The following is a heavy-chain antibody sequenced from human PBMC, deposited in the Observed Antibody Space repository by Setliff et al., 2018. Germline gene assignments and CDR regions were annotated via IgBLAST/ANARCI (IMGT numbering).Heavy chain of an antibody. Sequence: PSETLSLTCTVSGDSMNSGPHYYWSWIRQHPGKGLEWIGYIHYSGTTYYNPSLKSPVTISVDTSKSQFSLSLYSVTVADTAVYYCAREGVDRRSSTDYRYYMDVWGKGTTVTVSS. CDR1: GDSMNSGPHYY. J-gene: IGHJ6*03. CDR2: IHYSGTT. V-gene: IGHV4-31*01. D-gene: IGHD6-6*01. CDR3: AREGVDRRSSTDYRYYMDV.